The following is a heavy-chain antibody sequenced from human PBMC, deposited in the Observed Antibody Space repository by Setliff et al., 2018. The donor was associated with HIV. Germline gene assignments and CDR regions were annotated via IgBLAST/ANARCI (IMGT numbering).Heavy chain of an antibody. J-gene: IGHJ4*02. CDR3: ARGRDKYGPIDY. Sequence: SETLSLTCTVSGGSISSYYWSWIRQPPGKGLGWIGYIYTSGRTNYNPSLKSRVTISVDTSRSQFSLKLSSVTAADTAVYYCARGRDKYGPIDYWGQGTLVTVSS. CDR2: IYTSGRT. CDR1: GGSISSYY. D-gene: IGHD3-10*01. V-gene: IGHV4-4*08.